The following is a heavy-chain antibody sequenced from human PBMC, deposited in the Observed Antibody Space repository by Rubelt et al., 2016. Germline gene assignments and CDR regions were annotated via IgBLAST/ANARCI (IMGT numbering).Heavy chain of an antibody. J-gene: IGHJ5*02. V-gene: IGHV4-34*01. Sequence: QVQLQQWGAGLLKPSETLSLTCAVYGGSFSGYYWSWIRQPPGKGLEWIGEINHSGSTNYNPSLKSRVTISVDVSKTQFSLKLRSVTAADTAVYYCARGGSAGSGRGPTGWFDPWGQGTLVTVSS. CDR2: INHSGST. CDR3: ARGGSAGSGRGPTGWFDP. CDR1: GGSFSGYY. D-gene: IGHD3-10*01.